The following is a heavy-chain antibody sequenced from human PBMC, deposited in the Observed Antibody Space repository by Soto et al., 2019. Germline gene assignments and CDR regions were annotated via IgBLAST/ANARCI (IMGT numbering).Heavy chain of an antibody. CDR3: ARENCSGGSCYETPYHYYNGMDV. V-gene: IGHV3-23*01. D-gene: IGHD2-15*01. J-gene: IGHJ6*02. CDR1: GFTFSTYA. CDR2: TSGSGTKR. Sequence: EVQLLESGGDLVQPGGSLRLSCVASGFTFSTYAMSWVRQAPGKGLEWVTATSGSGTKRYYADHVKGRFTIPRDHAKNTVFLQLNSLRVEDTAVYYCARENCSGGSCYETPYHYYNGMDVWGQGTTVTVS.